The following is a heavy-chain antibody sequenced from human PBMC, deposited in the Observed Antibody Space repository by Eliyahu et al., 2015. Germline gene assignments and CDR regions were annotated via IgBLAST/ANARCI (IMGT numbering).Heavy chain of an antibody. CDR1: GYXPTELS. CDR3: ATDYYGGTLPSEY. V-gene: IGHV1-24*01. D-gene: IGHD4-23*01. Sequence: QVQLVQSGAEXKXPGASVKVSCKVSGYXPTELSMHWVRQAPGKGLEWMGGFDPEDGETIYAQKFQGRVXMTEDTSTDTAYMELSSLRSEDTAVYYCATDYYGGTLPSEYWGQGTLVTVSS. CDR2: FDPEDGET. J-gene: IGHJ4*02.